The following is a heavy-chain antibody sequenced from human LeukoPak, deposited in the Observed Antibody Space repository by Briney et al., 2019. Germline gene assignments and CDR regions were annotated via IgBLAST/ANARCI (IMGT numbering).Heavy chain of an antibody. J-gene: IGHJ3*02. V-gene: IGHV3-21*01. CDR1: GLTFSSYS. CDR2: ISSISSYI. Sequence: PGGPLRLSCAASGLTFSSYSMNWVRQAPGKGLEWVSSISSISSYIYYADSVKGRFTVSRDNAKNSLYLQMDSLRAEDTAVYYCARDPSGTYYPRVSGALDIWGQGTMVTVSS. CDR3: ARDPSGTYYPRVSGALDI. D-gene: IGHD1-26*01.